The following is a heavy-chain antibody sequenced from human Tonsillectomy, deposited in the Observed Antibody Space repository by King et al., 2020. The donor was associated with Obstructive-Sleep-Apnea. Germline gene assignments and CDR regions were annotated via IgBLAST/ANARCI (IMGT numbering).Heavy chain of an antibody. V-gene: IGHV3-30*04. D-gene: IGHD3-16*02. Sequence: VQLVESGGGVVQPGRSLRLSCAACGFTFSIYAMHWVRQAPGKGLVGGAVILSDGRKKYFADSVKGRFTISRDNSKNTLYLQMNSLRAEDTAVYYCGRDFTMISFGGVIVDWGQGTLVTVSS. CDR1: GFTFSIYA. CDR3: GRDFTMISFGGVIVD. J-gene: IGHJ4*02. CDR2: ILSDGRKK.